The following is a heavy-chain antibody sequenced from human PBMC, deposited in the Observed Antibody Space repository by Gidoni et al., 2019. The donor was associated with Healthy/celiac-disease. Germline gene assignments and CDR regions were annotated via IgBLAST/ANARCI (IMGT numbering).Heavy chain of an antibody. Sequence: EVQLVESGGGLVKPGGSLSLSCAASGFTFSSYSMNWVRQAPGKGLEWVSSISSISSYIYYADSVKGRFTISRDNAKNSLYLQMNSLRAEDTAVYYCARGSETDWVTSAWGQGTMVTVSS. D-gene: IGHD3-16*01. J-gene: IGHJ3*01. CDR2: ISSISSYI. CDR1: GFTFSSYS. CDR3: ARGSETDWVTSA. V-gene: IGHV3-21*01.